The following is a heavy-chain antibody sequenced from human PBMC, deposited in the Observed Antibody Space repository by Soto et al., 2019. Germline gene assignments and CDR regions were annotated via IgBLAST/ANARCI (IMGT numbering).Heavy chain of an antibody. D-gene: IGHD3-3*01. J-gene: IGHJ5*02. CDR3: ARQHSTIFGVVTTSNWFDP. Sequence: SETLSLTCTVSGDSIRSSYFWGWIRQSPGKGLEWNGSMFYSGTTYNNPSLKSRVTISVDTSKNQFSLKLSSVTAADTAVYYCARQHSTIFGVVTTSNWFDPWGQGTLVTAPQ. CDR1: GDSIRSSYF. V-gene: IGHV4-39*01. CDR2: MFYSGTT.